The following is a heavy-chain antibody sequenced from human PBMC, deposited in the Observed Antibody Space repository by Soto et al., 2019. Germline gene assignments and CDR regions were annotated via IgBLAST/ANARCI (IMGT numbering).Heavy chain of an antibody. CDR3: ARDGDYYDSSGPPRPPYYGMDV. CDR2: IYYSGST. V-gene: IGHV4-30-4*01. J-gene: IGHJ6*02. CDR1: GGSISSGDYY. D-gene: IGHD3-22*01. Sequence: PSETLSLTCTVSGGSISSGDYYWSWIRQPPGKGLEWIGYIYYSGSTYYNPSLKSRVTISVDTSKNQFSLKLSSVTAADTAVYYCARDGDYYDSSGPPRPPYYGMDVWGQGTTVTVSS.